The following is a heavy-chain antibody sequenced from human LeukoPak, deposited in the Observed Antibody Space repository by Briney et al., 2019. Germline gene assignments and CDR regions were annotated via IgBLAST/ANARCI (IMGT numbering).Heavy chain of an antibody. CDR2: ISYDGSNK. V-gene: IGHV3-30*03. J-gene: IGHJ4*02. Sequence: PGGSLRLSCAASGSTFSNYGMHWVRQAPGKGLEWVAVISYDGSNKYYADSVKGRFTISRDNSKNTLYLQMNSLRAEDTAVYYCAIDIGGSNDYWGQGTLVTVSS. CDR3: AIDIGGSNDY. CDR1: GSTFSNYG. D-gene: IGHD3-16*01.